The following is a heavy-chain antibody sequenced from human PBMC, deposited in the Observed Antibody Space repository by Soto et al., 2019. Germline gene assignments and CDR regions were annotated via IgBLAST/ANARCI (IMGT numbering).Heavy chain of an antibody. CDR2: IYYRGNS. CDR3: ARLSVGQVWAA. J-gene: IGHJ5*02. Sequence: QLQLQESGPGLVKPSETLSLTCTISGVSINSSNDYWGWIRQPPGKGLEWIGTIYYRGNSVYNPSLKSRVTISADTSKNQFSLKVNSVTAADTPVYYCARLSVGQVWAAWGQGSLVTVSS. V-gene: IGHV4-39*01. D-gene: IGHD5-18*01. CDR1: GVSINSSNDY.